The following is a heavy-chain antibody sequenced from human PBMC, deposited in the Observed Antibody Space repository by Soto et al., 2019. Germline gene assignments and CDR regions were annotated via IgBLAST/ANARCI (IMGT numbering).Heavy chain of an antibody. V-gene: IGHV3-48*01. CDR2: ISSSSSTI. J-gene: IGHJ3*02. CDR1: GFTFSSYS. Sequence: EVQLVESGGGLVQPGGSLRLSCAASGFTFSSYSMNWVRQAPGKGLEWVSYISSSSSTIYYADSVKGRFTISRDNAKNSLYLQMNSLRAEDTAVYYCVISWGLDAFDIWGQGTMVTVSS. D-gene: IGHD7-27*01. CDR3: VISWGLDAFDI.